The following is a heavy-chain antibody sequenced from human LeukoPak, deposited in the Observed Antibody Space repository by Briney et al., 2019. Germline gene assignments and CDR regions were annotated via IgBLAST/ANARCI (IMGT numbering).Heavy chain of an antibody. Sequence: GGSLRLSCAASGFTFSNYAMTWVRQAPGKGLKWVSVISGNGGNTYYADSVKGRFTISRDNSKNTLYLQMNSLRTEDTAVYYCAKYFDSTAFFVHWGQGTLVTVSS. CDR1: GFTFSNYA. J-gene: IGHJ4*02. CDR2: ISGNGGNT. CDR3: AKYFDSTAFFVH. V-gene: IGHV3-23*01. D-gene: IGHD2/OR15-2a*01.